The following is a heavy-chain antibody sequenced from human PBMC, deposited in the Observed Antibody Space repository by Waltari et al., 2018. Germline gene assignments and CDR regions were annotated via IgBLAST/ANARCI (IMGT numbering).Heavy chain of an antibody. D-gene: IGHD5-12*01. CDR1: GDSISSSNYY. CDR3: ARSSAGMPRWLGDY. Sequence: QLQLQESGPGLVKPSETLSLSCSVSGDSISSSNYYWGWIRQPPGKGLEWIARVYYSGTPYYNPSRNSRVTISADTSRNQFYLRLTSVTATDTAVYYCARSSAGMPRWLGDYWGQGILVTVSS. J-gene: IGHJ4*02. V-gene: IGHV4-39*01. CDR2: VYYSGTP.